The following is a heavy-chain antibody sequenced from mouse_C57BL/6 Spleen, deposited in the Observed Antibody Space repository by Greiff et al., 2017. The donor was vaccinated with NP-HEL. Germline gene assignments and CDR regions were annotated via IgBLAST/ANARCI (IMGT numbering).Heavy chain of an antibody. CDR2: ISSGSSTI. CDR3: ARNWDLAY. D-gene: IGHD4-1*01. J-gene: IGHJ3*01. V-gene: IGHV5-17*01. Sequence: EVKLMESGGGLVKPGGSLKLSCAASGFTFSDYGMHWVRQAPEKGLEWVAYISSGSSTIYYADTVKGRFTISRDNAKNTLFLQMTSLRSEDTAMYYCARNWDLAYWGQGTLVTVSA. CDR1: GFTFSDYG.